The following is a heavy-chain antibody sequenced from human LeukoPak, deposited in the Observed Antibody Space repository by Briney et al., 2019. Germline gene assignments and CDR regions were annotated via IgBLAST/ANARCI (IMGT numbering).Heavy chain of an antibody. CDR2: ISWNSGSI. CDR1: GFTFDDYA. Sequence: PGGSLRLSCAASGFTFDDYAMHWVRQAPGKGLEWVSGISWNSGSIGYADSVKGRFTISRDNAKNSLYLQMNSLRVEDTALYYCAKLPSLVGATIDAFDIWGQGTMVTVSS. CDR3: AKLPSLVGATIDAFDI. D-gene: IGHD1-26*01. J-gene: IGHJ3*02. V-gene: IGHV3-9*01.